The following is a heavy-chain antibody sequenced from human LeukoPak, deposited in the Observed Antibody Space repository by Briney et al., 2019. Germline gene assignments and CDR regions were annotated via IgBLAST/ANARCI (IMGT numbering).Heavy chain of an antibody. CDR2: ISSSGSTI. J-gene: IGHJ4*02. D-gene: IGHD3-10*01. Sequence: GGSLRLSCAASGFTFSSYEMHWVRQAPGKGLEWVSYISSSGSTIYYADSVKGRFTISRDNSKNTLYLQMNSLRAEDTAVYYCAKDLGFGELLPYFDYWGQGTLVTVSS. CDR3: AKDLGFGELLPYFDY. CDR1: GFTFSSYE. V-gene: IGHV3-48*03.